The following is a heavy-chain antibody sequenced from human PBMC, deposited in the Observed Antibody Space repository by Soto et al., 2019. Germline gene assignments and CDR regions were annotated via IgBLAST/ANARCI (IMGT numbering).Heavy chain of an antibody. Sequence: GESLKISCKTSGYSFLPYWVAWVRQKPGKGLEWMGTFYPGDSTSTYSPSFQGQVTISVDKSISTAYLHLSSLKASDTAMYYCARIIGYCRNNDCSWTFDIWGQGTTVTVSS. CDR2: FYPGDSTS. D-gene: IGHD2-2*03. V-gene: IGHV5-51*01. J-gene: IGHJ3*02. CDR1: GYSFLPYW. CDR3: ARIIGYCRNNDCSWTFDI.